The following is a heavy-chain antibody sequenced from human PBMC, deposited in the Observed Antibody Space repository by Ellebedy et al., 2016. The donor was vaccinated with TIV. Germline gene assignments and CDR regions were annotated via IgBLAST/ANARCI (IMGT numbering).Heavy chain of an antibody. J-gene: IGHJ4*02. CDR3: ARSTSWKSLVAAQPPPFDY. Sequence: MPSETLSLTCTVSGGSISSYYWSWIRQPPGKGLEWIGYIYYSGSTNYNPSLKSRVTISVGTSKNQFSLKLSSVTATDTAVYYCARSTSWKSLVAAQPPPFDYWGQGTLVTVSS. D-gene: IGHD2-15*01. V-gene: IGHV4-59*01. CDR2: IYYSGST. CDR1: GGSISSYY.